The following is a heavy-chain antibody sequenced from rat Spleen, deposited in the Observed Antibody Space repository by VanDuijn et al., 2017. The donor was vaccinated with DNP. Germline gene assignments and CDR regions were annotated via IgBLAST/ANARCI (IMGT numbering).Heavy chain of an antibody. V-gene: IGHV3-1*01. J-gene: IGHJ2*01. CDR3: ARWTRYFDY. CDR1: GYSITTNH. CDR2: ISYSGST. Sequence: EVQLQESGSGLVKPSQSLSLTCSVTGYSITTNHWGWVRKFPGNKMEYIGHISYSGSTNYNPSLRSRISITRDTSKNHSFPHLNSVTTEDTATYYCARWTRYFDYWGQGVMVTVSS. D-gene: IGHD1-7*01.